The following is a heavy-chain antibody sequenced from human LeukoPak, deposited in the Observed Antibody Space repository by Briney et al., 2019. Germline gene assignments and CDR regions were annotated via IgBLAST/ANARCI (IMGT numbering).Heavy chain of an antibody. V-gene: IGHV3-23*01. D-gene: IGHD6-13*01. CDR3: ARGGYSSSWYNDY. CDR2: ISGSGGST. CDR1: GFTFSSYG. J-gene: IGHJ4*02. Sequence: GGSLRLSCAASGFTFSSYGMSWVRQAPGKGLEWVSGISGSGGSTHYADSVKGRFTISRDNAKNSLYLQMNSLRAADTAVYYCARGGYSSSWYNDYWGQGTLVTVSS.